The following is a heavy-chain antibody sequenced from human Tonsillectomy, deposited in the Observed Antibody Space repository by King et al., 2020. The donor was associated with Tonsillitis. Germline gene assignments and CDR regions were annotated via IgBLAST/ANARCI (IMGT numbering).Heavy chain of an antibody. CDR1: GFTFSSYG. CDR2: ISYDGSNK. Sequence: VQLVESGGGVVQPGRSLRLSCAASGFTFSSYGMHWVRQAPGKGLEWVAVISYDGSNKYYADSVKGRFTISRDNSKNTLYLQMNSLRAEDTAVYYCARGGFAYWGQGTLVTVSS. CDR3: ARGGFAY. D-gene: IGHD3-16*01. J-gene: IGHJ4*02. V-gene: IGHV3-30*03.